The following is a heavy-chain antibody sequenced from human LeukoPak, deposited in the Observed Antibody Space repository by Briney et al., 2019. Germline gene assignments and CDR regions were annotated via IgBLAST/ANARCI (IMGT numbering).Heavy chain of an antibody. V-gene: IGHV3-11*01. CDR3: ARDGLRLGELSFDY. CDR1: GFTFSDYY. CDR2: ISGTDNTT. J-gene: IGHJ4*02. D-gene: IGHD3-16*02. Sequence: GGSLRLSCAASGFTFSDYYMTRIRQAPGKGLEWVSYISGTDNTTYYADSVKGRFTISRDNAKNSLFLQMNSLRAEDTAVYYCARDGLRLGELSFDYWGQGTLVTVSS.